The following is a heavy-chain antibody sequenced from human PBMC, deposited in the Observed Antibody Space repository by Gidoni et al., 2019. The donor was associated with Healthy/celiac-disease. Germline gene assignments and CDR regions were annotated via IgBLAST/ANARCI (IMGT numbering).Heavy chain of an antibody. V-gene: IGHV3-9*01. D-gene: IGHD6-19*01. Sequence: EVQLVESGGGLVQPGRSLRLSCAASGFTFDDDAMHWVRQAPGKGLGGVSGISWNSGSIGYADSVKGRFTISRDNAKNSLYLQMNSLRAEDTALYYCAKGRESSGWFRVGAFDIWGQGTMVTVSS. CDR2: ISWNSGSI. CDR1: GFTFDDDA. CDR3: AKGRESSGWFRVGAFDI. J-gene: IGHJ3*02.